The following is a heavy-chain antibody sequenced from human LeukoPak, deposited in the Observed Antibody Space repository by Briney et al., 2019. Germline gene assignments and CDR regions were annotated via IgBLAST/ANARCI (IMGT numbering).Heavy chain of an antibody. CDR3: VRDPSGSGFAFDS. Sequence: GGSLRLSCAASGFSFSSYAMRWVRQAPGKGLEWVAVISYDGSNKYYADSVKGRFTISRDNSEDTLYLQMNSLRAEDTAVYYCVRDPSGSGFAFDSWGQGALVTVSS. CDR2: ISYDGSNK. J-gene: IGHJ4*02. CDR1: GFSFSSYA. D-gene: IGHD1-1*01. V-gene: IGHV3-30*04.